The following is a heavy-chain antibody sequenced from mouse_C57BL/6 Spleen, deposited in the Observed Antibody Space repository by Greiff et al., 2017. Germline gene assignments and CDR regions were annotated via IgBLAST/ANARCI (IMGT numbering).Heavy chain of an antibody. Sequence: QVQLQQSGPGLVAPSQSLSITCTVSGFSLTSYGVHWVRQPPGKGLEWLVVIWSDGSTTYNSALKSRLSISKDNSKSQVFLKMNSLQTDDTAMYYCARHSELGREAMDYWGQGTSVTVSS. J-gene: IGHJ4*01. CDR3: ARHSELGREAMDY. CDR2: IWSDGST. CDR1: GFSLTSYG. V-gene: IGHV2-6-1*01. D-gene: IGHD4-1*01.